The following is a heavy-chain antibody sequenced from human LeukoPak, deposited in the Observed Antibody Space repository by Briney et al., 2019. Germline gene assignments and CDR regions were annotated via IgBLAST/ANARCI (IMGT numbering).Heavy chain of an antibody. CDR2: ISDSGDYT. D-gene: IGHD2-8*01. Sequence: GGSLRLSCAGSGFTFSSYAMSWVRQAPGQVLEWVSVISDSGDYTSYADSVRGRFTISRDNSRNTLYLQMISLRPEDTAVYYCAKDTSIGKYCTNGVCSPFDYWGKGTLVTVSS. V-gene: IGHV3-23*01. J-gene: IGHJ4*02. CDR1: GFTFSSYA. CDR3: AKDTSIGKYCTNGVCSPFDY.